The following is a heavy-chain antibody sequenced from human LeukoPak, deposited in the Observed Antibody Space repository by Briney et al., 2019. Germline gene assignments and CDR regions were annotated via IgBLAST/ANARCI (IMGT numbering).Heavy chain of an antibody. J-gene: IGHJ4*02. D-gene: IGHD3-9*01. CDR1: GGSFSGYY. Sequence: SETLSLTCAVYGGSFSGYYWSWIRQPPGKGLEWIGEINHSGSTSYNPSLKSRVTISVDTSKNQFSLKLSSVTAADTAVYYCARADYDTAFPTHYFDYWGQGTLVTVSS. CDR2: INHSGST. V-gene: IGHV4-34*01. CDR3: ARADYDTAFPTHYFDY.